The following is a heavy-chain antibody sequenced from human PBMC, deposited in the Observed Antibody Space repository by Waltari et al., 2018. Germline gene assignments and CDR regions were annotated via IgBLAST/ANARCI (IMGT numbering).Heavy chain of an antibody. CDR3: AIALSGIPVDLDFQH. V-gene: IGHV1-24*01. D-gene: IGHD3-3*01. Sequence: QVHLIQSGAEVKKPGASVRVSCKVSGYSLTKVSMHWVRQAPGKGLEWMGSWNPEDGETIYAQNFQGRVTLTDDSSAETAYMELSSLRSEDTAVYYCAIALSGIPVDLDFQHWGQGALVVVSS. CDR2: WNPEDGET. J-gene: IGHJ1*01. CDR1: GYSLTKVS.